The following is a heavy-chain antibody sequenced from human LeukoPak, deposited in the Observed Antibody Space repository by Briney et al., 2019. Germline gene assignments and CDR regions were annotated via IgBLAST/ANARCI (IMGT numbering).Heavy chain of an antibody. CDR3: ARAVYDDWLLKGNWFDP. Sequence: ASVKVSCKASGGTFSSYAISWVRQAPGQGLEWMGGIIPIFGTANYAQKFQGRVTITADESTSTAYMELSSLRSEDTAVYYCARAVYDDWLLKGNWFDPWGQGTLVTVSS. J-gene: IGHJ5*02. V-gene: IGHV1-69*01. D-gene: IGHD3-9*01. CDR1: GGTFSSYA. CDR2: IIPIFGTA.